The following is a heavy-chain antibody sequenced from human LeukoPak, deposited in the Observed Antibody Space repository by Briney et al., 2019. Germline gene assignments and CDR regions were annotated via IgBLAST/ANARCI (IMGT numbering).Heavy chain of an antibody. J-gene: IGHJ4*02. CDR1: GGSFSGYY. CDR3: ARRRVSGYSSGWYSGPEDY. CDR2: INHSGST. D-gene: IGHD6-19*01. V-gene: IGHV4-34*01. Sequence: SETLSLTFAVYGGSFSGYYWSWIRQPPGKGLEWIGEINHSGSTNYNPSLKSRVTISVDTSKNQFSLKLSSVTAADTAVYYCARRRVSGYSSGWYSGPEDYWGQGTLVTVSS.